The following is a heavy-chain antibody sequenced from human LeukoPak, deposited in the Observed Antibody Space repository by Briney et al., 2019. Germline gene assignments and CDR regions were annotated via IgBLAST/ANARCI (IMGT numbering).Heavy chain of an antibody. CDR2: ISESGGST. CDR1: GFTFSASA. CDR3: AKGSF. J-gene: IGHJ4*02. D-gene: IGHD3-10*01. V-gene: IGHV3-23*01. Sequence: GGFLRLSCVVSGFTFSASAMSWVRQAPGKGLEWVSGISESGGSTYYADSVKGRFTSSGDNSKNTLYLQMNNLRAEDTAAYYCAKGSFWGQGTLVTVSS.